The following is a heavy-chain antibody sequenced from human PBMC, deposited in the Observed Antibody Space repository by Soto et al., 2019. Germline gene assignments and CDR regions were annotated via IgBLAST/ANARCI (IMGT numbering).Heavy chain of an antibody. CDR1: GGTFSSLG. J-gene: IGHJ4*02. CDR3: ATRGTQGRWLEFADY. CDR2: IIPISGRT. Sequence: QVQLVQSGAEVKRPGSSVKVSCEASGGTFSSLGFTWVRQAPGQGLEWMGGIIPISGRTTFAPKFLGRVTITAEESTRTTYMELTALTSEDTASYYCATRGTQGRWLEFADYWGQGTLVTVSS. V-gene: IGHV1-69*01. D-gene: IGHD5-12*01.